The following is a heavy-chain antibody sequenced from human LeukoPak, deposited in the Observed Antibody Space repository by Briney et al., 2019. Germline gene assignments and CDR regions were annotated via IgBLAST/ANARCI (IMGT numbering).Heavy chain of an antibody. Sequence: GGSLRLSCQGSGYSFTNYWIAWVRQMSGKGLEFMGFIYPADSNTRYTPSFQGQFTISADKSISTAYLQWSSLKASDTAMYYCARLKYGDYEPFDYWGQGTLVTVSS. D-gene: IGHD4-17*01. CDR1: GYSFTNYW. V-gene: IGHV5-51*01. J-gene: IGHJ4*02. CDR2: IYPADSNT. CDR3: ARLKYGDYEPFDY.